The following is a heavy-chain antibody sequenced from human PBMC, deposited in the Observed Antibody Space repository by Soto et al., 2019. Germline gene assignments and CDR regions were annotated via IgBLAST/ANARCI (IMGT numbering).Heavy chain of an antibody. J-gene: IGHJ4*02. CDR2: IYYSGST. Sequence: PSETLSLTCTISGGSFSNDDYYWSWIRQPPGKGLEWIGYIYYSGSTNYNPSLKSRVTQSVDTSKKQFSLTLRSVTAADTAVYYCARARYAYFDYWGQGTLVTVSS. V-gene: IGHV4-30-4*01. D-gene: IGHD1-1*01. CDR1: GGSFSNDDYY. CDR3: ARARYAYFDY.